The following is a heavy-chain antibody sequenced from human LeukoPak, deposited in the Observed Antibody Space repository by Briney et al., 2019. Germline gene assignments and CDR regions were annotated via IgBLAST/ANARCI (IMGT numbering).Heavy chain of an antibody. D-gene: IGHD2-15*01. CDR3: ARSVVVVRNAFDI. CDR2: INWNGGRT. CDR1: GFTFDDYA. V-gene: IGHV3-20*04. J-gene: IGHJ3*02. Sequence: GGSLRLSCAASGFTFDDYAMSWVRQAPGKGLEWVSGINWNGGRTDYADSVKGRFTISRDNAKNSLYLQMNSLRAEDTAVYYCARSVVVVRNAFDIWGQGTMATVSS.